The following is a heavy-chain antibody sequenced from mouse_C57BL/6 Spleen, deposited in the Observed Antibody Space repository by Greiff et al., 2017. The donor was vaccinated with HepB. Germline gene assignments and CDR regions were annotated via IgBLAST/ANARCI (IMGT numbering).Heavy chain of an antibody. V-gene: IGHV1-64*01. CDR1: GYTFTSYW. Sequence: VQLQQPGAELVKPGASVKLSCTASGYTFTSYWMHWVKQRPGQGLEWIGMIHPNSGSTNYNEKFKSQATLTVDNSSSTAYMQLSSLTSEDSAVYYCAQLGPRSAYWGQGTLVTVSA. D-gene: IGHD4-1*02. CDR2: IHPNSGST. J-gene: IGHJ3*01. CDR3: AQLGPRSAY.